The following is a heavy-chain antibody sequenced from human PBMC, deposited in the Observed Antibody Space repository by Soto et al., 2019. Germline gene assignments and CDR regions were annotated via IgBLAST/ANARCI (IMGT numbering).Heavy chain of an antibody. CDR2: ISGSGGST. Sequence: GGSLRLSCAASGFTFSRYAMTWVRQAPGKGPEWVSGISGSGGSTYYADSVKGRFTISRDNSKNTVDLQMDSLRAEDTALFYCEKDYEPGYSSGWYPYWGQGTLVTVSS. CDR3: EKDYEPGYSSGWYPY. J-gene: IGHJ4*02. D-gene: IGHD6-19*01. CDR1: GFTFSRYA. V-gene: IGHV3-23*01.